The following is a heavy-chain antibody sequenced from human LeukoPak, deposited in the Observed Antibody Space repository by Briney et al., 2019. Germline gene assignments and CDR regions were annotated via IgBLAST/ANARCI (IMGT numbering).Heavy chain of an antibody. J-gene: IGHJ4*02. CDR3: ARGSWIQSSPAIYYFDC. D-gene: IGHD5-18*01. CDR2: IYYSGSI. Sequence: SETLSLTCTVSGGSISSYYWSWIRQPPGKGLEWIGYIYYSGSIKYNPSLKSRVTMSVDTSKNQFSLKLSSVTAADTAVYYCARGSWIQSSPAIYYFDCWGQGTLVTVSS. V-gene: IGHV4-59*01. CDR1: GGSISSYY.